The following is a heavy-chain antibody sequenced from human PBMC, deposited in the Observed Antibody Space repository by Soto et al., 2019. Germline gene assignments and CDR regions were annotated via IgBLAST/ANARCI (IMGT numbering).Heavy chain of an antibody. CDR3: ARGSEAAFDY. V-gene: IGHV1-8*01. D-gene: IGHD6-19*01. CDR2: MNPNSGNT. CDR1: GYTFSNYD. Sequence: QVQLVQSGAEVKKPGASVKVSCKASGYTFSNYDIAWVRQATGQGLEWMGWMNPNSGNTGYAQKFQGRVTMTRNTTKRTAYMEMSSLRSEDTAVYYCARGSEAAFDYWGQGTLVTVSS. J-gene: IGHJ4*02.